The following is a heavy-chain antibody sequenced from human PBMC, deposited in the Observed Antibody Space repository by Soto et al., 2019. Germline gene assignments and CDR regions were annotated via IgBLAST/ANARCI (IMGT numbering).Heavy chain of an antibody. D-gene: IGHD3-9*01. J-gene: IGHJ1*01. Sequence: SETLSLTCTVSGGSIRSTCFHWSWIRQHPGKGLEWIGYIYYSGGTNYNPSLLSRVTISADTSKNQFSLHLTSVTAADTAVYYCASGLSGYYGQEYFQYWGQGTPVTV. V-gene: IGHV4-31*03. CDR1: GGSIRSTCFH. CDR2: IYYSGGT. CDR3: ASGLSGYYGQEYFQY.